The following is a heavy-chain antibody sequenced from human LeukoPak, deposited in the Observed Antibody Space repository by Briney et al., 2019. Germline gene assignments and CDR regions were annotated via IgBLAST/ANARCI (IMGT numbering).Heavy chain of an antibody. CDR1: GGTFSSYA. D-gene: IGHD2-21*01. J-gene: IGHJ4*02. Sequence: SVKVSCKASGGTFSSYAISWVRQAPGQGLEWMGRIIPIFGTANYAQKFQGRVTITTDESTSTAYMELSSLRSEDTAVYYCARGLKDGCGPIYYFDYWGQGTLVTVSS. V-gene: IGHV1-69*05. CDR2: IIPIFGTA. CDR3: ARGLKDGCGPIYYFDY.